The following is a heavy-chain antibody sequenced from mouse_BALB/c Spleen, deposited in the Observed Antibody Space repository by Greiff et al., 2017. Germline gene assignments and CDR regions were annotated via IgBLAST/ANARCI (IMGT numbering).Heavy chain of an antibody. CDR1: GFTFSSFG. CDR3: ASSEMTTRAMDY. Sequence: DVHLVESGGGLVQPGGSRKLSCAASGFTFSSFGMHWVRQAPEKGLEWVAYISSCSSTIYYTDTVKGRCTITRDNPKNTLFLQMTSLRSEDTAMYYCASSEMTTRAMDYWGQGTSVTVSS. V-gene: IGHV5-17*02. D-gene: IGHD2-4*01. CDR2: ISSCSSTI. J-gene: IGHJ4*01.